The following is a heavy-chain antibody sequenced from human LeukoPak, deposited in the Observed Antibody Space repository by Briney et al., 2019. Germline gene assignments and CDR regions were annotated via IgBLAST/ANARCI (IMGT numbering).Heavy chain of an antibody. D-gene: IGHD3-10*01. CDR3: ARAKPKNMVRGLIMRRESRYYFDY. J-gene: IGHJ4*02. Sequence: GGSLRLSCAASGFTFSSYSMNWVRQAPGKGLEWVSYISSSSSTIYYADSVKGRFSISRDNSKSTLYIQMNSLRAEDTAVYYCARAKPKNMVRGLIMRRESRYYFDYWGQGTLVTVSS. CDR2: ISSSSSTI. CDR1: GFTFSSYS. V-gene: IGHV3-48*01.